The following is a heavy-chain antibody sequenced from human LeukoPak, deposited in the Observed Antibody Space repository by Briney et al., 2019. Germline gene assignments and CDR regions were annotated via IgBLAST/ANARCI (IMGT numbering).Heavy chain of an antibody. CDR1: GFTFSSYA. Sequence: GGSLRLSCAASGFTFSSYAMSWVRQAPGRGLEWVANIKHDGSQKYYVDSVKGRITISRDNAKNSLYLQMNSLAAEDTAVYFCARDGMGGIKAFDMWGQGTMVTVSS. D-gene: IGHD3-10*01. V-gene: IGHV3-7*03. CDR2: IKHDGSQK. CDR3: ARDGMGGIKAFDM. J-gene: IGHJ3*02.